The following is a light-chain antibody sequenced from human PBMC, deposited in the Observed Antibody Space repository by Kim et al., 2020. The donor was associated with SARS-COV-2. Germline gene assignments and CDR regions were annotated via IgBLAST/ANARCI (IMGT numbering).Light chain of an antibody. V-gene: IGLV2-8*01. CDR3: SSYAGSNIVV. J-gene: IGLJ2*01. Sequence: TIAFTGTSSDVGGHNDVPWYQQHPGKAPQPLIYEVSDRPSGVPDRFSGSKSGNTASLTVSGLQSEDEADYYCSSYAGSNIVVFGGGTQLTVL. CDR1: SSDVGGHND. CDR2: EVS.